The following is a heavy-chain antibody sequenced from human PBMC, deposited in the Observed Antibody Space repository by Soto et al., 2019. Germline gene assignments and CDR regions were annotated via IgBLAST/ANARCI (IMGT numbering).Heavy chain of an antibody. CDR1: GGSISSSSYY. CDR2: IYYSGST. V-gene: IGHV4-39*01. D-gene: IGHD3-10*02. CDR3: ARRLLQRSGSYRGGWFDS. Sequence: SETLSLTCTVSGGSISSSSYYWGWIRQPPVKGLEWVGSIYYSGSTYYNPSLKSRFTISVHTSKNQFSLTWSSVPGADTAVYCFARRLLQRSGSYRGGWFDSWGQGTLVT. J-gene: IGHJ5*01.